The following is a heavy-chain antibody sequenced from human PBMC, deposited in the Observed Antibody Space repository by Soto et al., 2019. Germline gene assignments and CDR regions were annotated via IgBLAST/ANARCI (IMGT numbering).Heavy chain of an antibody. Sequence: EFQVMQSGGGLVQPGGSLRLACAASGFPFSTPDMSWVRQAPGTGLEWVSTISGGGETTYYADSVKCRFTISGDNFKNTVYLQMDGLRVDDTALYYCAKNSGWFNTWGQGDLVTVSS. J-gene: IGHJ5*02. V-gene: IGHV3-23*01. CDR3: AKNSGWFNT. CDR2: ISGGGETT. D-gene: IGHD3-10*01. CDR1: GFPFSTPD.